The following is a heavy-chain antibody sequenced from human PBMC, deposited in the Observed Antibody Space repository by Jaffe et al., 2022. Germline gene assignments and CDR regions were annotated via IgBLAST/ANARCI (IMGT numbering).Heavy chain of an antibody. D-gene: IGHD6-13*01. CDR1: GGSFSGYY. J-gene: IGHJ1*01. V-gene: IGHV4-34*01. CDR2: INHSGST. CDR3: ARAGYSSSWYPQTLFQH. Sequence: QVQLQQWGAGLLKPSETLSLTCAVYGGSFSGYYWSWIRQPPGKGLEWIGEINHSGSTNYNPSLKSRVTISVDTSKNQFSLKLSSVTAADTAVYYCARAGYSSSWYPQTLFQHWGQGTLVTVSS.